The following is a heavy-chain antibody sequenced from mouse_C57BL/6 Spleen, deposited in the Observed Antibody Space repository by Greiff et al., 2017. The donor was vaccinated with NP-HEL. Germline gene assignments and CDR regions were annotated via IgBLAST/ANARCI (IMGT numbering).Heavy chain of an antibody. V-gene: IGHV5-12*01. J-gene: IGHJ1*03. CDR2: ISNGGGST. D-gene: IGHD2-3*01. CDR3: ARQTGYDSYYFWDFDV. CDR1: GFTFSDYY. Sequence: DVMLVESGGGLVQPGGSLKLSCAASGFTFSDYYMYWVSQTPEKRLEWVAYISNGGGSTYYTDTVKGRFTISRDNDKNTLYLQMSRLKSEDTAMYYCARQTGYDSYYFWDFDVWGTGTTVTVSS.